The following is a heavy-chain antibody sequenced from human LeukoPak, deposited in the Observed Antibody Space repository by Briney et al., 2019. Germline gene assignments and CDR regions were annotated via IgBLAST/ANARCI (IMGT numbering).Heavy chain of an antibody. D-gene: IGHD5-18*01. CDR2: IYTSGTT. J-gene: IGHJ4*02. V-gene: IGHV4-4*07. CDR1: GGSISNYY. CDR3: ARLTGYSYVPDY. Sequence: SETLSLTCTVSGGSISNYYWTWIRQPAGKGLKWIGRIYTSGTTNYSPSLKSRVTISVDMSENHFSLKLSSVTAADTAVYYCARLTGYSYVPDYWGQGTLVTVSS.